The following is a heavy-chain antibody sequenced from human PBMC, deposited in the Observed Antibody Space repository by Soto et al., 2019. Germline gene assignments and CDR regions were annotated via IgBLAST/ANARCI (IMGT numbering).Heavy chain of an antibody. J-gene: IGHJ4*02. CDR3: ARDDCSSPSCLNY. Sequence: QVQLVESGGGVVQPGTSLSLSYAASAFTFSNYGMHWVRQAPGRGLEWVAAIKSDGSKKYYTDSVTGRFTISRDNSDNTLYLRMNSLRAEDTAVYYCARDDCSSPSCLNYWGQGTLVTVSS. CDR1: AFTFSNYG. CDR2: IKSDGSKK. V-gene: IGHV3-33*01. D-gene: IGHD2-2*01.